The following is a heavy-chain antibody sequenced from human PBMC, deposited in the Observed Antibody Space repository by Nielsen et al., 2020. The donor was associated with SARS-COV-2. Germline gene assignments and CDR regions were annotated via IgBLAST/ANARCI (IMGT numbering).Heavy chain of an antibody. CDR1: GGSLSGYY. CDR2: IKHSGST. D-gene: IGHD4-11*01. J-gene: IGHJ5*02. V-gene: IGHV4-34*01. CDR3: ARGPHDYSNYVWFDP. Sequence: SETLSLTCAVYGGSLSGYYWSWIRQSPGKGLEWIGEIKHSGSTNYNPSLKSRVTISVDTSKNQFSLKLSSVTAADTAVYYCARGPHDYSNYVWFDPWGQGTLVTVSS.